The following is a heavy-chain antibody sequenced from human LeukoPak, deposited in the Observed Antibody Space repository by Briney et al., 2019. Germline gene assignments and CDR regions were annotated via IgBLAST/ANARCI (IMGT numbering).Heavy chain of an antibody. CDR2: ISAYNGNT. J-gene: IGHJ6*03. Sequence: ASVKVSCKASGYTFTSYGISWVRQAPGQGLEWMGWISAYNGNTNYAQKLQGRVTMTTDASTSTAYMELRSLRSDDTAVYYCARWTFRGYTYGTTYYYYMDVWGKGTTVTISS. D-gene: IGHD5-18*01. CDR3: ARWTFRGYTYGTTYYYYMDV. CDR1: GYTFTSYG. V-gene: IGHV1-18*01.